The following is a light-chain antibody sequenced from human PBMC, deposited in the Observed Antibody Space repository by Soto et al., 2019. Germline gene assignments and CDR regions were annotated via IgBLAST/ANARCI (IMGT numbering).Light chain of an antibody. CDR3: QQSYTTPVYS. CDR2: DAS. Sequence: EIVLIQSPATLSLSPGERATLSCRASQSVGSYLAWYQHKPGQAPRLLISDASNRATGIPARFSGSGSETDFTLTISSLEPEDSATYFCQQSYTTPVYSFGQGTKLEIK. V-gene: IGKV3-11*01. J-gene: IGKJ2*01. CDR1: QSVGSY.